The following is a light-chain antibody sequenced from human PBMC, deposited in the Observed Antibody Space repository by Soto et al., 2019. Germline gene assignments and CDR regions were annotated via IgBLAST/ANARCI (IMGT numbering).Light chain of an antibody. CDR2: EVS. J-gene: IGLJ1*01. CDR1: SSDVGGYIY. V-gene: IGLV2-14*01. CDR3: SSYSRSSFYV. Sequence: QSVLTQPASVSGSPGQSITISCTGTSSDVGGYIYVSWYQQHPGKAPKLMIYEVSNRPSGDSNRFSGSKSGNTASLTISGLQAVDEADYYCSSYSRSSFYVFGTGTKVTVL.